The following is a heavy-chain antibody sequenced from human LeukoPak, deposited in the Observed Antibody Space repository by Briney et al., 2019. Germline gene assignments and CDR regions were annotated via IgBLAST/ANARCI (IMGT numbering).Heavy chain of an antibody. J-gene: IGHJ4*02. CDR3: ASESKSPYDSSGYYYRY. D-gene: IGHD3-22*01. Sequence: GGSLRLSCAASGFTLSDYYMSWIRQAPGKGLEWVSYISSSGSTIYYADSVKGRFTISRDNAKNSLYLQMNSLRAEDTAVYYCASESKSPYDSSGYYYRYWGQGTLVTVSS. CDR2: ISSSGSTI. V-gene: IGHV3-11*04. CDR1: GFTLSDYY.